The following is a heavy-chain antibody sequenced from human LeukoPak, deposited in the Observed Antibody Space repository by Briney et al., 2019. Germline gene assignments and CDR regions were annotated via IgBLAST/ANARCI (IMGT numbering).Heavy chain of an antibody. CDR1: GGSITSGNFY. J-gene: IGHJ4*02. CDR2: IYSGGTT. Sequence: SETLSLTCTVSGGSITSGNFYWDWIRQPPGKGLEWLGTIYSGGTTYSNPSFKSRVAISVDTSKNHVSLKLSSVTAADTAVYYCARHGGDSNSWFRFDHWGQGTLATVS. CDR3: ARHGGDSNSWFRFDH. V-gene: IGHV4-39*01. D-gene: IGHD6-13*01.